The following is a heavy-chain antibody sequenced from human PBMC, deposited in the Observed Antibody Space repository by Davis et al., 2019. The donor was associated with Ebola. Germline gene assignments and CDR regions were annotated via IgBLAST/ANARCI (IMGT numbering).Heavy chain of an antibody. D-gene: IGHD3-22*01. Sequence: PGGSLRLSCAASGFTFSTYGMHWVRQPPGKGLEWVAFIRPYGGQTYYADSVKGRFTISRDRSRSTLYLHMNSLRPEDTAVYYCARDLSNYYDSSGYSPHYFDYWGQGTLVTVSS. V-gene: IGHV3-30*02. J-gene: IGHJ4*02. CDR3: ARDLSNYYDSSGYSPHYFDY. CDR1: GFTFSTYG. CDR2: IRPYGGQT.